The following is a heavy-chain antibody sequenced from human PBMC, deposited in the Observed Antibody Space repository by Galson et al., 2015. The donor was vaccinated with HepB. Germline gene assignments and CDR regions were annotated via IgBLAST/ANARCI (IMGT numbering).Heavy chain of an antibody. V-gene: IGHV3-48*04. Sequence: SLRLSCAASTFIFSTYSMNWVRQAPGKGLEWVSYISSSSTTIYYADSVKGRFTISRDNAKNSLYLQMNSLRAEDTAFYYCVFLCGNYLKHLDYWGQGTLVTVSS. CDR3: VFLCGNYLKHLDY. J-gene: IGHJ4*02. CDR1: TFIFSTYS. D-gene: IGHD4-23*01. CDR2: ISSSSTTI.